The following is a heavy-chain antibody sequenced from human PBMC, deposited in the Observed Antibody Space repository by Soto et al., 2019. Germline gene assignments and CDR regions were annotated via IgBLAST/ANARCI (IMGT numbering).Heavy chain of an antibody. CDR3: ARDLYGGNSGDAFYX. V-gene: IGHV3-33*01. CDR2: IWYDGSNK. J-gene: IGHJ3*02. CDR1: GFTFSSYG. Sequence: PGGSLRLSCAASGFTFSSYGMHWVRQAPGKGLEWVAVIWYDGSNKYYADSVKGRFTISRDNSKNTLYLQMNSLRVEDTAVYYCARDLYGGNSGDAFYXWGQGTMVTVS. D-gene: IGHD4-17*01.